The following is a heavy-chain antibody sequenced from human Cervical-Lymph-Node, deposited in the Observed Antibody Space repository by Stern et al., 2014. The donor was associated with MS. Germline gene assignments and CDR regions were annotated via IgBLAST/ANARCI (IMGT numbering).Heavy chain of an antibody. CDR3: ASPQQLISAFDI. CDR2: IDPSDSYT. V-gene: IGHV5-10-1*01. Sequence: VQLVQSGAEVKKPGESLRISCKGSGYSFTYYWINWVRQMPGKGLEWMGRIDPSDSYTDYSPSFQGRVTISADKSITTAYLQWSSLQASDTAIYYCASPQQLISAFDIWGQGTMVIVSS. J-gene: IGHJ3*02. D-gene: IGHD5-18*01. CDR1: GYSFTYYW.